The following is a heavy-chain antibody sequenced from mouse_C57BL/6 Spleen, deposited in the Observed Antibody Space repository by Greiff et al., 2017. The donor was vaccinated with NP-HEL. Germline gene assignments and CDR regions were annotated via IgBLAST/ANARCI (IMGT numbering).Heavy chain of an antibody. Sequence: ESGPGLVKPSQSLSLTCSVTGYSITSGYYWNWIRQFPGNKLEWMGYISYDGSNNYNPSLKNRISITRDTSKNQFFLKLNSVTTEDTATYYCAREDNYYGSRNWYFDVWGTGTTVTVSS. V-gene: IGHV3-6*01. CDR1: GYSITSGYY. D-gene: IGHD1-1*01. CDR3: AREDNYYGSRNWYFDV. J-gene: IGHJ1*03. CDR2: ISYDGSN.